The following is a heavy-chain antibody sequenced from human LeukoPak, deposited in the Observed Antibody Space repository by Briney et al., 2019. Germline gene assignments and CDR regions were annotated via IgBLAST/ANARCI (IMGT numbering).Heavy chain of an antibody. J-gene: IGHJ4*02. Sequence: PGRSLRLSCAASGFTFSSYGMHWVRQAPGKGLEWVAVIWYGGSNKYYADSVKGRFTISRDNSKNTLYLQMNSLRAEDTAVYYCARETAAAGEGFDYWGQGTLVTVSS. V-gene: IGHV3-33*08. CDR2: IWYGGSNK. D-gene: IGHD6-13*01. CDR3: ARETAAAGEGFDY. CDR1: GFTFSSYG.